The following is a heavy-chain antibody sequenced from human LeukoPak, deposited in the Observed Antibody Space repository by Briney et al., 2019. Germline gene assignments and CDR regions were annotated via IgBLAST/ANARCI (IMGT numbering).Heavy chain of an antibody. D-gene: IGHD2-15*01. CDR2: INTNTGNP. V-gene: IGHV7-4-1*02. CDR3: AREMTSHCSGGSCYRGYFDY. Sequence: ASVKVSCKASGYTFTSYAMNWVRQAPGQGLEWMGWINTNTGNPTYAQGFTGRFVFSLDTSVSTAYLQISSLKAEDTAVYYCAREMTSHCSGGSCYRGYFDYWGQGTLVTVSS. CDR1: GYTFTSYA. J-gene: IGHJ4*02.